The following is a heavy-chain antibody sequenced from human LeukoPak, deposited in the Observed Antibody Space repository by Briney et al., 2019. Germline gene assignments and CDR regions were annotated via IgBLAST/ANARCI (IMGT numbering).Heavy chain of an antibody. CDR1: GYTLTELS. D-gene: IGHD3-3*01. V-gene: IGHV1-24*01. CDR2: FDPEDGET. CDR3: ATATHFFGVVIHNWFDP. Sequence: ASVKVSCKVSGYTLTELSMHWVRQAPGNGLEWMGGFDPEDGETIYAQKFQGRVTMTEDTSTDTAYMELSSLRSEDTAVYYCATATHFFGVVIHNWFDPWGQGTLATVSS. J-gene: IGHJ5*02.